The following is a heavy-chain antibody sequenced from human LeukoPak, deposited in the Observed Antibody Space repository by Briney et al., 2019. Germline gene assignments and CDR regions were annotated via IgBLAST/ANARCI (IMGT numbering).Heavy chain of an antibody. V-gene: IGHV3-72*01. J-gene: IGHJ4*02. Sequence: HPGGSLRLSRALSGFTFSDHYMDGVRQAPGKGLEWVGRSRNRAKSYTTDYAASVKGRFTISRDDSKSTLYLQMNSLETEDTAVYYCSRDATGDHWGQGTLVSVS. CDR2: SRNRAKSYTT. CDR1: GFTFSDHY. CDR3: SRDATGDH.